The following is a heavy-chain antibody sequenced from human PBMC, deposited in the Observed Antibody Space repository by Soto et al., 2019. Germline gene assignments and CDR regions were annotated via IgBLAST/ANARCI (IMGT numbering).Heavy chain of an antibody. V-gene: IGHV2-5*02. CDR3: AHRQNQLWLEGVFDD. Sequence: GSGPTLVNPTRPLTLTCTFSGFSLSTSGVGVGRIRQPPGKALEWRALIYWDDDKRYSPSLKSRLTITKDTSKNQVVLTMTNMDPVDTATYYCAHRQNQLWLEGVFDDWGQRTLVTDSS. CDR2: IYWDDDK. D-gene: IGHD5-18*01. CDR1: GFSLSTSGVG. J-gene: IGHJ4*02.